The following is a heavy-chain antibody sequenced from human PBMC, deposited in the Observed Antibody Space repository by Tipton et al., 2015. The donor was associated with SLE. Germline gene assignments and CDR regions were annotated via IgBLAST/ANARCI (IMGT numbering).Heavy chain of an antibody. CDR2: ISGSGGST. CDR1: GFTFSSYA. Sequence: SLRLSCAASGFTFSSYAMSWVRQAPGKGLEWVSAISGSGGSTYYADSVKGRFTISRDNSKNTLYLQMNSLRAEDTAVYYCAKDQRPAERWFDRGEYFQHWGQGTLVTVSS. CDR3: AKDQRPAERWFDRGEYFQH. V-gene: IGHV3-23*01. J-gene: IGHJ1*01. D-gene: IGHD3-10*01.